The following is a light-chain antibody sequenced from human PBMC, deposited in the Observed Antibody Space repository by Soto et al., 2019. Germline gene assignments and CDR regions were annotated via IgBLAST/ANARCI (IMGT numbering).Light chain of an antibody. V-gene: IGKV3-20*01. J-gene: IGKJ1*01. CDR3: HEYGSSLWT. CDR1: QSVTSSY. CDR2: DAS. Sequence: EIVLTQSPGTLSFSPGERATLSCRASQSVTSSYLAWYQQKPGQAPRLLIYDASTRATGIPDRFSGSGSGTEFTLTISRLEPEDFAVYYCHEYGSSLWTFGQGTKVEIK.